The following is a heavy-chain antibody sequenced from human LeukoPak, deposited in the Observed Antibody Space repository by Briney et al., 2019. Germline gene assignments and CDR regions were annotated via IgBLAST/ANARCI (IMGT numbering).Heavy chain of an antibody. J-gene: IGHJ5*02. D-gene: IGHD1-26*01. CDR2: FDPEDGET. CDR3: ATGTALGATSGPGFDP. V-gene: IGHV1-24*01. Sequence: GASVKVSCKVSGYTLTELSMHWVRQAPGKGLEWMGGFDPEDGETIYAQKFQGRVTMTEDTSTDTAYMELSGLRSEDTAVYYCATGTALGATSGPGFDPWGQGTLVTVSS. CDR1: GYTLTELS.